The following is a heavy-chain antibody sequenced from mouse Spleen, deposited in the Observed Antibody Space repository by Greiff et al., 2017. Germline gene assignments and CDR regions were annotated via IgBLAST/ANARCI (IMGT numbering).Heavy chain of an antibody. D-gene: IGHD1-2*01. CDR3: ARHYYGYDAMDY. Sequence: EVQLVESGGGLVKPGGSLKLSCAASGFTFSSYAMSWVRQTPEKRLEWVATISSGGSYTYYPDSVKGRFTISRDNAKNTLYLQMSSLRSEDTAMYYCARHYYGYDAMDYWGQGTSVTVSS. J-gene: IGHJ4*01. CDR2: ISSGGSYT. V-gene: IGHV5-9-3*01. CDR1: GFTFSSYA.